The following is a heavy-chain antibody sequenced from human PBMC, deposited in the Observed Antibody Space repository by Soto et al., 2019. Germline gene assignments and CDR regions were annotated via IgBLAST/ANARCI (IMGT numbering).Heavy chain of an antibody. D-gene: IGHD5-12*01. V-gene: IGHV5-10-1*01. CDR1: GYSFTSYW. CDR3: ARLAMATRRGYYGMDV. CDR2: IDPSDSYT. Sequence: EVQLVQSGAEVKKPGESLRISCKGSGYSFTSYWISWVRQMPGKGLEWMGRIDPSDSYTNYSPSFQGHVTISADKSISTAYLQWSSQKASDTAMYYCARLAMATRRGYYGMDVWGQGTTVTVSS. J-gene: IGHJ6*02.